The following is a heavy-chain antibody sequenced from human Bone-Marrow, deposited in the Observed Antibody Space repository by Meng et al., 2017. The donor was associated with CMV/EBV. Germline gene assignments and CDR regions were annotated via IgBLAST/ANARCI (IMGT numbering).Heavy chain of an antibody. CDR1: GYTFTSYG. CDR2: ISAYNGNT. CDR3: ARDREVLRFLEWLLVHYGMDV. D-gene: IGHD3-3*01. J-gene: IGHJ6*02. Sequence: ASVKVSCKASGYTFTSYGISWVRQAPGQGLEWMGWISAYNGNTNYAQKLQGRVTMTTDTSTSTAYMELRSLRSDDTAAYYCARDREVLRFLEWLLVHYGMDVWGQGTTVTFSS. V-gene: IGHV1-18*01.